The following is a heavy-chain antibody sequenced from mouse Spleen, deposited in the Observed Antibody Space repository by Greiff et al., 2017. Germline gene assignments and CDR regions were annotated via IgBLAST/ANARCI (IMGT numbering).Heavy chain of an antibody. CDR2: IDPSDSYT. D-gene: IGHD1-1*01. CDR1: GYTFTSYW. CDR3: ARSGILDY. V-gene: IGHV1-50*01. J-gene: IGHJ2*01. Sequence: QVQLQQSGAELVKPGASVKLSCKASGYTFTSYWMQWVKQRPGQGLEWIGEIDPSDSYTNYNQKFKGKATLTVDTSSSTAYMQLSSLKSEDSAVYYCARSGILDYWGQGTTLTVSS.